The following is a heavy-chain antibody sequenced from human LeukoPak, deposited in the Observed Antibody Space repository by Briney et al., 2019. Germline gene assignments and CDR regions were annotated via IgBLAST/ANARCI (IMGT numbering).Heavy chain of an antibody. CDR2: IYTSGST. V-gene: IGHV4-61*02. Sequence: PSETLSLTCTVSGGSISSGSYYWSWIRQPAGKGLEWIGRIYTSGSTNYNPSLKSRVTISVDTSKNQFSLKLSSVTAADTAVYYCARRSVAAAANYYYYYMDVWGKGTTVTVSS. CDR3: ARRSVAAAANYYYYYMDV. J-gene: IGHJ6*03. D-gene: IGHD6-13*01. CDR1: GGSISSGSYY.